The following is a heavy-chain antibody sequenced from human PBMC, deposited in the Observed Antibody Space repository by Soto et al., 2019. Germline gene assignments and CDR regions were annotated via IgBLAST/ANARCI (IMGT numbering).Heavy chain of an antibody. Sequence: QVQLVQSGAEVKKPGSSVKVSCKASGGTFRSYAISWVRQAPGQALEWMGGIIPIFGTANYAQQFQGRVTIPADESTNTAYMELSSLRSEDTAVYYCARDIVEWGSFWFDPWGQGTLVTVSS. CDR3: ARDIVEWGSFWFDP. CDR2: IIPIFGTA. J-gene: IGHJ5*02. D-gene: IGHD2-15*01. V-gene: IGHV1-69*01. CDR1: GGTFRSYA.